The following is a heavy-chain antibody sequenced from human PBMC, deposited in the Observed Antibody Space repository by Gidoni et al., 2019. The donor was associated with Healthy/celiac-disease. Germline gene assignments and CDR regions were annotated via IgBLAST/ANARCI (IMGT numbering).Heavy chain of an antibody. CDR1: GFTFDDYA. Sequence: EVQLVESGGGLVQPGRSLRLSCAASGFTFDDYAIHWVRQAPGKGLEWVSGISWNSGSIGYADSVKGRFTISRDNAKNSLYLQMNSLRAEDTALYYCAKDGTLYCSGGSCSSFDYWGQGTLVTVSS. J-gene: IGHJ4*02. CDR3: AKDGTLYCSGGSCSSFDY. D-gene: IGHD2-15*01. V-gene: IGHV3-9*01. CDR2: ISWNSGSI.